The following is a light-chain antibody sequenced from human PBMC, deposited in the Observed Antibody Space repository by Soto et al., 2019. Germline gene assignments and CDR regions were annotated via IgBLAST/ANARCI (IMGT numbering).Light chain of an antibody. Sequence: QSVLTQPPSASGTPGQMVTISCSGTSSNIGSNTVNWYKQLPGMAPKLLIYNNSQQPSWVLDRFSACKSAASASLAISGLQSADDADYYCAAWDKSLTGLEFGGGTKLTVL. CDR1: SSNIGSNT. CDR3: AAWDKSLTGLE. V-gene: IGLV1-44*01. J-gene: IGLJ2*01. CDR2: NNS.